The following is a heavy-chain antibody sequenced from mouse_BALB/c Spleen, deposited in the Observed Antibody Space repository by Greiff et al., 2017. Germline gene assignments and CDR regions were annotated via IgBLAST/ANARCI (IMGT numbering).Heavy chain of an antibody. D-gene: IGHD1-1*02. J-gene: IGHJ4*01. CDR1: GYSITSGYY. CDR2: ISYDGSN. CDR3: ARGYGRYYAMDY. V-gene: IGHV3-6*02. Sequence: EVQLVESGPGLVKPSQSLSLTCSVTGYSITSGYYWNWIRQFPGNKLEWMGYISYDGSNNYNPSLKNRISITRDTSKNQFFLKLNSVTTEDTATYYCARGYGRYYAMDYWGQGTSVTVSS.